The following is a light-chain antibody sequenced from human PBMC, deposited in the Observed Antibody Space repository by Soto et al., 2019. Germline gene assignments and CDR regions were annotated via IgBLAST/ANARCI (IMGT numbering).Light chain of an antibody. V-gene: IGKV3-11*01. Sequence: EIVLTQSPATLSLSPGERATLSCRASQSVGSYLAWYQQKPGQALRLLIYGASNRATGIPARFSGSGSGTDFTLTISSLEPEDFAVYYCQQRSNWLWTFGQGTKVDIK. CDR2: GAS. CDR3: QQRSNWLWT. CDR1: QSVGSY. J-gene: IGKJ1*01.